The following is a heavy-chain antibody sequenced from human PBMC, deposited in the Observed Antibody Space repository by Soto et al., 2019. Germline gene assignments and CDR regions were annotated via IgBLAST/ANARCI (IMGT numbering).Heavy chain of an antibody. J-gene: IGHJ4*02. CDR1: GYSFTNYW. V-gene: IGHV5-51*01. Sequence: GESLKISCKGSGYSFTNYWIGWVRQMPGKGLEWVGSIYPGDSDTRYSPSFQGQVTISADNSISTAYLQWSSLKASDTAMYYCARHRGSYRFPTASFDYWGPGTLVTVSS. CDR2: IYPGDSDT. CDR3: ARHRGSYRFPTASFDY. D-gene: IGHD3-16*02.